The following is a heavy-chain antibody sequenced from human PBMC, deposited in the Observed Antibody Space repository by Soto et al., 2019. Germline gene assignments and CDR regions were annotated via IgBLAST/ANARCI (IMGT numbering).Heavy chain of an antibody. J-gene: IGHJ6*03. CDR1: GSTSTRYD. CDR3: ARGIRYYDFWSGAPGYYYMDV. D-gene: IGHD3-3*01. CDR2: MNPNGGKP. V-gene: IGHV1-8*01. Sequence: APEKASCMAPGSTSTRYDTTWAPRATGQGPEGMGWMNPNGGKPGYAQKFQGRVTMTRNTSISTAYMELSRLRSEDMAVYYCARGIRYYDFWSGAPGYYYMDVWGKGTTVTVSS.